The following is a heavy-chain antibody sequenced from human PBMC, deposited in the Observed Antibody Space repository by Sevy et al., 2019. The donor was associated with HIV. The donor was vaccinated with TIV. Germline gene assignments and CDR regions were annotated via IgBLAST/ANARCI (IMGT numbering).Heavy chain of an antibody. J-gene: IGHJ6*02. CDR1: GFTFSSYA. D-gene: IGHD1-20*01. V-gene: IGHV3-23*01. Sequence: GGSLRLSCAASGFTFSSYAMSWARQAPGKGLEWVSAISGSGGSTYYADSVKGRFTISRDNSKNTLYLQMNSLRAEDTAVYYCARGMTGVYYYYGMDVWGQGTTVTVSS. CDR2: ISGSGGST. CDR3: ARGMTGVYYYYGMDV.